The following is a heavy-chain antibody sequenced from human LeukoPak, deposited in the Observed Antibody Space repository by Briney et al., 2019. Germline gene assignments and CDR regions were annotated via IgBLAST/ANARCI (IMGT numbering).Heavy chain of an antibody. CDR3: ARALDSSSSRYQAFEY. CDR1: GFTFSSYW. J-gene: IGHJ4*02. CDR2: IKQDESEK. V-gene: IGHV3-7*01. D-gene: IGHD2-2*01. Sequence: GGSLRLSCAASGFTFSSYWMSWVRQAPGKGLGWVANIKQDESEKYYVDSVKGRFTISRDNAKNSLYLQMNNLRAEDTAVYYCARALDSSSSRYQAFEYWGQGTPVTVSS.